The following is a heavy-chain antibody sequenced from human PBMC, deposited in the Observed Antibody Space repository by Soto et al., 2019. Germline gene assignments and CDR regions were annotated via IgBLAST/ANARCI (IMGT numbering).Heavy chain of an antibody. V-gene: IGHV1-69*02. CDR3: ARYYGSSWYWGGYFDF. CDR2: IIPILGIA. D-gene: IGHD6-13*01. CDR1: GGTFSSYT. J-gene: IGHJ4*02. Sequence: ASVKVSCKASGGTFSSYTISWVRQAPGQGLEWMGRIIPILGIANCAQKFQGRVTITADKSTSTAYMELSSLRSDDTAVYYCARYYGSSWYWGGYFDFWAQGTLVTVSS.